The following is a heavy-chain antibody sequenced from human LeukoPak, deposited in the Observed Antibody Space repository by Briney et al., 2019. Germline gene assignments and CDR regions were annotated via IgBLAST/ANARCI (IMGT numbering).Heavy chain of an antibody. J-gene: IGHJ4*02. Sequence: GALILSCAASGFTFSSYAMNWVRQAPGKGLEWVSAISGSGGSTYYADSVKGRFTISRDNSKNTVYLQMNSLRAEDTAVYYCASPPGDCGITSCVFWGQGTLVTVSS. V-gene: IGHV3-23*01. CDR3: ASPPGDCGITSCVF. CDR1: GFTFSSYA. D-gene: IGHD2-2*01. CDR2: ISGSGGST.